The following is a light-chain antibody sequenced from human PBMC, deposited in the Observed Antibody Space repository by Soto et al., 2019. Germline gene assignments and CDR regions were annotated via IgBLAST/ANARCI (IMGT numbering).Light chain of an antibody. J-gene: IGKJ1*01. CDR3: QQYGSSPT. CDR2: GAS. CDR1: QSVSSSY. V-gene: IGKV3-20*01. Sequence: EIVLTQSPGTLSLSPGERATLSCRASQSVSSSYLAWYQQKPGQAPRLLIYGASSRATGIPDRFSGSGSGTDFTLTISRLEPEDFAVYYYQQYGSSPTFGQGT.